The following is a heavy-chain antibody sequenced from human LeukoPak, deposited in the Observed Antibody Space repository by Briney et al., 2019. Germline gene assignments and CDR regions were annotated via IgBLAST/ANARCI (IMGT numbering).Heavy chain of an antibody. CDR2: IYTGGST. D-gene: IGHD4/OR15-4a*01. CDR3: ARAEVLSFFDS. J-gene: IGHJ4*02. Sequence: GGSLRLSCTAAGFTVSTNYMNWVRQAPGKGLEWVSVIYTGGSTYYADSVRGRFNISRDNSKTTVYLQMNSLRPEDTAVYYCARAEVLSFFDSWGQGTLVTVSS. V-gene: IGHV3-66*02. CDR1: GFTVSTNY.